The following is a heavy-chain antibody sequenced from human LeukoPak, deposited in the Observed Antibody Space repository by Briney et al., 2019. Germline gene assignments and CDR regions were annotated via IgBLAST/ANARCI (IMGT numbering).Heavy chain of an antibody. Sequence: GGSLRLSCAASGFTFSSYAMSWVRPAPGKGLEWVSAIGSSGGSTYYADSVKGRFTISRDNSKNTLYRQMNSLRAEDTAVYYCAKVRGNVAARPTDYWGQGTLVTVSS. D-gene: IGHD6-13*01. V-gene: IGHV3-23*01. CDR1: GFTFSSYA. J-gene: IGHJ4*02. CDR2: IGSSGGST. CDR3: AKVRGNVAARPTDY.